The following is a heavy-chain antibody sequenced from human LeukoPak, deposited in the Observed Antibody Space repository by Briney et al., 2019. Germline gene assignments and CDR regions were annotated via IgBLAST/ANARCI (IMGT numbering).Heavy chain of an antibody. CDR3: VKNRGHRVAAPTTYFDF. CDR1: GYTFTGYY. CDR2: IIPNSGGT. Sequence: GASVKVPCRSSGYTFTGYYLHWVRQAPGQGLEWMGWIIPNSGGTNYAQKFKGRVTMTTDTSTSTAYMDLRSLRSEDTAVYYCVKNRGHRVAAPTTYFDFGGWGPRATVTA. V-gene: IGHV1-2*02. J-gene: IGHJ4*02. D-gene: IGHD1-26*01.